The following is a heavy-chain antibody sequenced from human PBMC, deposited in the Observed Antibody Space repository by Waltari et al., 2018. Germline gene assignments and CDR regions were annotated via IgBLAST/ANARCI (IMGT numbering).Heavy chain of an antibody. Sequence: QVQLVESGGGVVQPGRSLRLSCAASGFTFSSYAMHWVRQAPGKGLGWVEFISYEGSKKYYADSVKGRVTISRDNSKNTLYLQMNSLRAEDTAVYYCARSISWYLSGDAFDIWGQGTMVTVSS. D-gene: IGHD6-13*01. CDR3: ARSISWYLSGDAFDI. V-gene: IGHV3-30-3*01. CDR1: GFTFSSYA. CDR2: ISYEGSKK. J-gene: IGHJ3*02.